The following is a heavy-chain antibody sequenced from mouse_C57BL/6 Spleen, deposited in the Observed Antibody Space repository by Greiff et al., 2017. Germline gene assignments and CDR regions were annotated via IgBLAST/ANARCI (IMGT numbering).Heavy chain of an antibody. J-gene: IGHJ3*01. D-gene: IGHD1-1*01. CDR3: ARRYGSSPPFAY. CDR2: INPNNGGT. V-gene: IGHV1-26*01. CDR1: GYTFTDYY. Sequence: EVQLQQSGPELVKPGASVKISCKASGYTFTDYYMNWVKQSHGKSLEWIGDINPNNGGTSYNQKFKGKATLTVDKSSSTAYMELRSLTSEDSAVYYCARRYGSSPPFAYWGQGTLVTVSA.